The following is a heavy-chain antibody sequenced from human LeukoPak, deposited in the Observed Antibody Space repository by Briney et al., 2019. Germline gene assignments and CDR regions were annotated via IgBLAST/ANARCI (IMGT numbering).Heavy chain of an antibody. J-gene: IGHJ5*02. CDR3: ARDRDDILTAYWFDP. V-gene: IGHV1-2*02. Sequence: VASVKVSCKASGYTFTGYYMHWVRQAPGQGLEWMGWINPNSGGTNYAQKFQGRVTMTRDTSISTAYMELSRLRSDDTAVYYCARDRDDILTAYWFDPWGQGTLVTVSS. CDR2: INPNSGGT. D-gene: IGHD3-9*01. CDR1: GYTFTGYY.